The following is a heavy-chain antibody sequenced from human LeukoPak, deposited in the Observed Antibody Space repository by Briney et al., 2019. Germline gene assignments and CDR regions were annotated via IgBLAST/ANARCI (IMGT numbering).Heavy chain of an antibody. Sequence: RASVRVSCKASGYTFTGYYIHWVRQAPGQGLEWMGWINPNSGGTNYAQKFQGRVTMTRDTSITTAHMELSRLRSDGTAVYYCARGGVDIVATIGSYYFDYWGQGTLVTVSS. CDR1: GYTFTGYY. CDR2: INPNSGGT. D-gene: IGHD5-12*01. CDR3: ARGGVDIVATIGSYYFDY. V-gene: IGHV1-2*02. J-gene: IGHJ4*02.